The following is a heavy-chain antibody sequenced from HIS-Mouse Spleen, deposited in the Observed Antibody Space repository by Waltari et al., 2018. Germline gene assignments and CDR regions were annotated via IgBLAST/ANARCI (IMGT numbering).Heavy chain of an antibody. Sequence: QVQLVESGGGVVQPGRSLRLSCAASGFTFSSYGMHWVRQAPGKGLEWVAVILYDGSNKYYADSVKCRFTISRDNSKNTLYLQMNSLRAEDTAVYYCAKGGLMVYAIGDYWGQGTLVTVSS. CDR1: GFTFSSYG. D-gene: IGHD2-8*01. CDR3: AKGGLMVYAIGDY. CDR2: ILYDGSNK. J-gene: IGHJ4*02. V-gene: IGHV3-33*06.